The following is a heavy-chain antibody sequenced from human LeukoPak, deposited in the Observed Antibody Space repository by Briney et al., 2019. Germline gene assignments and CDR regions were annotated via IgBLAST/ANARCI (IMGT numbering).Heavy chain of an antibody. Sequence: SQTLSLTCTVSGGSISSGGYYWSWIRQHPGKGLEWIGYIYYSGSTYCNPSLKSRVTISVDTSKNQFSLKLSSVTAADTAVYYCARGHKYYYGSGTPSEFDYWGQGTLVTVSS. CDR3: ARGHKYYYGSGTPSEFDY. V-gene: IGHV4-31*03. J-gene: IGHJ4*02. CDR2: IYYSGST. D-gene: IGHD3-10*01. CDR1: GGSISSGGYY.